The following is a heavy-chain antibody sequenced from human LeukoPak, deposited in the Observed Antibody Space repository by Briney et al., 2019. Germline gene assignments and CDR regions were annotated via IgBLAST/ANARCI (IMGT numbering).Heavy chain of an antibody. CDR2: IAYDGTNI. CDR1: GFTFGSYA. D-gene: IGHD3-10*01. V-gene: IGHV3-30*04. Sequence: PGGSLRLSCAASGFTFGSYAMHWVRQAPGKGLEWVAVIAYDGTNIYYVDSVKSRFTISRDNSKNTLYLQMNSLRAEDTAVYYCARKDSGRYINPFEFWGQGTLVTVSS. J-gene: IGHJ4*02. CDR3: ARKDSGRYINPFEF.